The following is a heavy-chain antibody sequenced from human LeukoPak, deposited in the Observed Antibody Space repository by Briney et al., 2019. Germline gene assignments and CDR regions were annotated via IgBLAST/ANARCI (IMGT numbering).Heavy chain of an antibody. CDR1: GFTFSNYG. CDR2: ISYDGSNK. Sequence: PGRSLRLSCAASGFTFSNYGMHWVRQAPGKGLEWVAVISYDGSNKYYADSVKGRFTISRDNSKNTLYLQMNSLRAEDTAVYYCARGPPIGGIVAAYYYYYGMDVWGQGTTVTVSS. V-gene: IGHV3-30*19. D-gene: IGHD1-26*01. CDR3: ARGPPIGGIVAAYYYYYGMDV. J-gene: IGHJ6*02.